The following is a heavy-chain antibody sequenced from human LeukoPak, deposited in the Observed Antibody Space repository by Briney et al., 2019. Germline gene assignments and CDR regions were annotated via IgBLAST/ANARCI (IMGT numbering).Heavy chain of an antibody. Sequence: PSETLSLTCTVSGGSISSGDYYWSWLRQPPGKGLEWIGYIYYSGSTYYNPSLKRRVIISIDTSKNQFSLKLSSMTAADTAVYYCATNNYGPSRFDYWGQGTLVTVSS. CDR2: IYYSGST. CDR3: ATNNYGPSRFDY. D-gene: IGHD5-18*01. V-gene: IGHV4-30-4*01. J-gene: IGHJ4*02. CDR1: GGSISSGDYY.